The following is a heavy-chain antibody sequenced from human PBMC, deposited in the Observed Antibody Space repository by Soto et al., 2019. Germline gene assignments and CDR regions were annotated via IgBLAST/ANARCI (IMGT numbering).Heavy chain of an antibody. CDR3: ARAISGYVT. D-gene: IGHD5-12*01. V-gene: IGHV1-3*01. Sequence: QVQLVQSGTEVKKPGASVKVSCKASGITFTTYAIHWVRRAPGQGLERMGWINAGNGNTRYSQKFQGRVTLTRDTTASTAYMDLSSLTSEDAAIYYCARAISGYVTWGQGTLVTVSS. CDR1: GITFTTYA. J-gene: IGHJ5*02. CDR2: INAGNGNT.